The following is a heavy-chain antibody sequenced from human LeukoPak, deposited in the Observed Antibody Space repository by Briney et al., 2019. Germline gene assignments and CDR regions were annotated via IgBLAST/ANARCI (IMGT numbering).Heavy chain of an antibody. CDR2: VYYTGNT. J-gene: IGHJ6*03. V-gene: IGHV4-59*12. D-gene: IGHD2-21*01. CDR3: ARGTYCGGDCYSGYYYYMDV. CDR1: GGSISSYY. Sequence: SETLSLTCTVSGGSISSYYWSWIRQPPGNRLEWIGYVYYTGNTNYNPSLWSRVTISVDTSKNQFSLKLSSVTAADTAVYYCARGTYCGGDCYSGYYYYMDVWGKGTTVTVSS.